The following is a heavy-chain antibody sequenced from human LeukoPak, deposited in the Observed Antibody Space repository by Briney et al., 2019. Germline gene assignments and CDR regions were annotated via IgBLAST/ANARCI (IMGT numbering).Heavy chain of an antibody. J-gene: IGHJ4*01. CDR2: IIPNSGTT. V-gene: IGHV1-69*06. Sequence: SVKVSCKASGGTFSNYDISWVRQAPGQGLEWMGGIIPNSGTTNYAQKFRGRVTITAHKSMSTAYMELSRLRSEDTAVYYCAREYYDFWSGILGYFDYWGRGTLVTVSS. D-gene: IGHD3-3*01. CDR1: GGTFSNYD. CDR3: AREYYDFWSGILGYFDY.